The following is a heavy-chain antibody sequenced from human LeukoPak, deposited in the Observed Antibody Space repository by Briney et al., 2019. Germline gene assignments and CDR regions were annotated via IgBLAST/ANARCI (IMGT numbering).Heavy chain of an antibody. D-gene: IGHD6-13*01. J-gene: IGHJ5*02. Sequence: GSSVKVSCKASGGTFSSYAISWVRQAAGQGLEWMGGISPIFGTENYAQKFQGRVTITSDKSTRTAYMELSSLRYEDTAVYYCATDFLAADGRHWFDHWGQGTLVTVSS. CDR1: GGTFSSYA. CDR2: ISPIFGTE. V-gene: IGHV1-69*06. CDR3: ATDFLAADGRHWFDH.